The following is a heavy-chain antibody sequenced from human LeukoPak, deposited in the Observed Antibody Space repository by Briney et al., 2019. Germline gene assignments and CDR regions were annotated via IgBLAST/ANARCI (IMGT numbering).Heavy chain of an antibody. CDR2: ISSSSSTI. J-gene: IGHJ4*02. Sequence: PGGSLRLSCAASGFTFSSYSMNWVRQAPGKGLEWVSYISSSSSTIYYADSVKDRFTISRDNSKNTLYLQMNSLRSEDTAVYYCAHGELGVFYWGQGTLVTVSS. D-gene: IGHD3-16*01. CDR1: GFTFSSYS. V-gene: IGHV3-48*01. CDR3: AHGELGVFY.